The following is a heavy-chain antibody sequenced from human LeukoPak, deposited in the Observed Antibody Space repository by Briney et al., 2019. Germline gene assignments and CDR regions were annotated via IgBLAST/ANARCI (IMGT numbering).Heavy chain of an antibody. CDR1: GFTFSSYW. V-gene: IGHV3-7*03. CDR2: IKQDGSEK. CDR3: ARERYSSGWYIIDP. D-gene: IGHD6-19*01. Sequence: GGSLRLSCAASGFTFSSYWMSWVRQAPGKGLEWVANIKQDGSEKYYVDSVKGRSTISRDNAKNSLHLQMNSLRAEDTAVYYCARERYSSGWYIIDPWGQGTLVTVSS. J-gene: IGHJ5*02.